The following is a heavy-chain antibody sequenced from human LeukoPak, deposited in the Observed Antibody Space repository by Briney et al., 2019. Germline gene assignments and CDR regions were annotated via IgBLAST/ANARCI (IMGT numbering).Heavy chain of an antibody. D-gene: IGHD3-3*01. CDR3: ARDSVSRGVFWSGYGAY. CDR2: ISAYNGNT. V-gene: IGHV1-18*01. CDR1: GYTFTSYG. J-gene: IGHJ4*02. Sequence: GASVKVSCKASGYTFTSYGISWVRQAPGQGLYWMGWISAYNGNTNYAQKLQGRVTMTTDTSTSTAYMELRSLRSDDTAVYYCARDSVSRGVFWSGYGAYWGQGTLVTVSS.